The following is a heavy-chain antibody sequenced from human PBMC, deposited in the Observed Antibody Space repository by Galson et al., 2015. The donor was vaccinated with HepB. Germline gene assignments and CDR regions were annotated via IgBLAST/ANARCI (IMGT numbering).Heavy chain of an antibody. Sequence: SVKVSCKASGATFSRYSFSWVRQAPGQGLEWLGSVIPISGTTHSAQKFQGRVTITADKSTTTAYMELSSLRFGDTAVYYCARSDYYDRSGYPYAFDIWGQGTMVTVSS. J-gene: IGHJ3*02. D-gene: IGHD3-22*01. CDR1: GATFSRYS. CDR3: ARSDYYDRSGYPYAFDI. V-gene: IGHV1-69*06. CDR2: VIPISGTT.